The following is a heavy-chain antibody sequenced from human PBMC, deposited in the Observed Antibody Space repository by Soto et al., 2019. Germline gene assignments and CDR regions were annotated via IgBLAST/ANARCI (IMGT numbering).Heavy chain of an antibody. Sequence: ASVKVSCKAPGYTFTSYAMHWVRQAPGQRLEWMGWINAGNGNTKYSQKFQGRVTITRDTSASTAYMELSSLRSEDTAVYYCARVYDSSGFYYYYGMDVWGQGTTVTVSS. V-gene: IGHV1-3*01. D-gene: IGHD3-22*01. CDR3: ARVYDSSGFYYYYGMDV. CDR2: INAGNGNT. J-gene: IGHJ6*02. CDR1: GYTFTSYA.